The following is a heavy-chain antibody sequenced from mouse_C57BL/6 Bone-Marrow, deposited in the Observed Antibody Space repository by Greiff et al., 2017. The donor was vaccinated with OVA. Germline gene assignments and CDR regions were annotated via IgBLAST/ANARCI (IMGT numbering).Heavy chain of an antibody. CDR3: ARRGYYGSYAMDY. Sequence: VQLQQSGPELVKPGASVKISCKASGYSFTGYYMNWVKQSPEKSLEWIGEINPSTGGTTYNQKFKAKATLTVDKSSSTAYMQLKSLTSEDSAVYYCARRGYYGSYAMDYWGQGTSVTVSS. V-gene: IGHV1-42*01. CDR1: GYSFTGYY. CDR2: INPSTGGT. J-gene: IGHJ4*01. D-gene: IGHD1-1*01.